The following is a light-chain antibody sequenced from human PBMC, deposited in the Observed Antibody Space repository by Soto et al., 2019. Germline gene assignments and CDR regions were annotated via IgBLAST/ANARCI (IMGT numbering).Light chain of an antibody. CDR1: SSDVGSYNL. V-gene: IGLV2-23*02. J-gene: IGLJ1*01. CDR3: CSYAGGNTYV. Sequence: QSALTQPASVSGSPGQSITFSCPGTSSDVGSYNLVSWYQHHPAKAPKVMIYEVSKRPSGVSNRFTGSKSGNTASLTISGLQAEDEADYYCCSYAGGNTYVFGTGTKVTVL. CDR2: EVS.